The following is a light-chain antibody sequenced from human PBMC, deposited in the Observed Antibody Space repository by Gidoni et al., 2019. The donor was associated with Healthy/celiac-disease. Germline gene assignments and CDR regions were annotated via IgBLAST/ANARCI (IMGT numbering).Light chain of an antibody. CDR3: QQYYSTPWT. CDR1: QSGVYSSNNKNY. J-gene: IGKJ1*01. Sequence: ILMTQSPDSLAVSLCETATINCKSRQSGVYSSNNKNYLAWYQQKPGQPPKLLIYWASTRESGVPDRFSGSGSVTDFTLTISSLQAEDVAVYYCQQYYSTPWTFXQXTKVEIK. CDR2: WAS. V-gene: IGKV4-1*01.